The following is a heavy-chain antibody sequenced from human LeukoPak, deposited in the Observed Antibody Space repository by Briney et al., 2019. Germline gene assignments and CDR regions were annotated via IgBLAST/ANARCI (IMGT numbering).Heavy chain of an antibody. CDR3: AKDSLRWSYFYYGMDV. J-gene: IGHJ6*02. V-gene: IGHV3-30*18. CDR1: GFTLSSYG. Sequence: GGSLRLSRAPSGFTLSSYGTHCVRQAPRKGLERGAVISYAGSNKYFVDYVKGRFTIYRDNSKNTLYLQMNSLRAEDTAVYYCAKDSLRWSYFYYGMDVWGQGTTVTVSS. CDR2: ISYAGSNK. D-gene: IGHD4-23*01.